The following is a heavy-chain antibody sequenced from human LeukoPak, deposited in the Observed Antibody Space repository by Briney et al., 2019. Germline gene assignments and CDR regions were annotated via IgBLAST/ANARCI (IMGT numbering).Heavy chain of an antibody. CDR2: IKSKTDGGTT. CDR1: GFTFSNAW. Sequence: GGSLRLSCAASGFTFSNAWMSWVRQAPGKGLEWVGRIKSKTDGGTTDYAAPVKGRLTISRDDSKNTLYLQMNSLKTEDTAVYYCTTDARAYGFDYWGQGTLVTVSS. V-gene: IGHV3-15*01. D-gene: IGHD4-17*01. CDR3: TTDARAYGFDY. J-gene: IGHJ4*02.